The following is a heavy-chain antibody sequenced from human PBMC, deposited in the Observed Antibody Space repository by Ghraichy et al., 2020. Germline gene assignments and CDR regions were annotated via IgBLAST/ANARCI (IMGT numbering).Heavy chain of an antibody. V-gene: IGHV3-30*02. D-gene: IGHD3-16*02. CDR2: IRYDGSNK. Sequence: GGSLRLSCAASGFTFSSYGIHWVRQAPGKGLEWVAFIRYDGSNKYYADSVKGRFIISRDNSKNTLYLQMNSLRTEDTAVYYCAKDLAGLLSFDYWGQGTLVTVSS. J-gene: IGHJ4*02. CDR1: GFTFSSYG. CDR3: AKDLAGLLSFDY.